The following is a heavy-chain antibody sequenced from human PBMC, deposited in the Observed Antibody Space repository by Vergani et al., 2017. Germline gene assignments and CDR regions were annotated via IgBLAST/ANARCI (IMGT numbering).Heavy chain of an antibody. Sequence: QVQLQESGPGLVKPSETLSLTCTVSAYSISSGYYWAWVRQPPGKGLEWIVSIYHSGNTYYNTSLKSRVTISVDTSKNQFSLKLSSVTAADTAVYYCAREPGGGARWGQGTLVTVSS. V-gene: IGHV4-38-2*02. J-gene: IGHJ4*02. CDR1: AYSISSGYY. D-gene: IGHD3-16*01. CDR3: AREPGGGAR. CDR2: IYHSGNT.